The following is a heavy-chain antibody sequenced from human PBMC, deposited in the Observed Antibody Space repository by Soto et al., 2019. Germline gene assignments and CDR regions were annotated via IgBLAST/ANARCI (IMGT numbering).Heavy chain of an antibody. V-gene: IGHV3-74*01. CDR1: GFTFSSYW. Sequence: EVQLVESEGSLVQPGGSLRFSCAASGFTFSSYWMRWVRQAPGKGLVWVSRINSDGSRIDYADSVKGRFAISRDNAKNTLYLQMNSLRADDTAVYYCCGLPYWGQGTLVTVSS. J-gene: IGHJ4*02. CDR2: INSDGSRI. D-gene: IGHD2-21*01. CDR3: CGLPY.